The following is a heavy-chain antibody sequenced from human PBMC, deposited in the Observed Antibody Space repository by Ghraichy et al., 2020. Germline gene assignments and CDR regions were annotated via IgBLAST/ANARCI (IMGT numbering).Heavy chain of an antibody. J-gene: IGHJ6*02. D-gene: IGHD6-13*01. CDR1: GGSISSSSYY. Sequence: SETLSLTCTVSGGSISSSSYYWGWIRQPPGKGLEWIGSIYYSGSTYYNPSLKSRVTISVDTSKNLFSLKLSSVTAADTAVYYCASHACSSSWGSGNYYYGMDVWGQGITVTVSS. V-gene: IGHV4-39*01. CDR3: ASHACSSSWGSGNYYYGMDV. CDR2: IYYSGST.